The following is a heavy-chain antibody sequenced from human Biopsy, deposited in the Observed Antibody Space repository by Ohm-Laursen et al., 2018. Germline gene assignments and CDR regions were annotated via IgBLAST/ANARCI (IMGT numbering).Heavy chain of an antibody. CDR3: ARHAPSYSGSYWRYFDL. CDR2: IYYTGST. CDR1: GGSISSYY. D-gene: IGHD1-26*01. J-gene: IGHJ2*01. Sequence: SDTLSLTCTVSGGSISSYYWSWIRQPSGKGLEWIGYIYYTGSTNYNPSLKSRVTISVDTSMNHLSLRLTFVTAADTAVYYCARHAPSYSGSYWRYFDLWGRGTLVTVSP. V-gene: IGHV4-59*08.